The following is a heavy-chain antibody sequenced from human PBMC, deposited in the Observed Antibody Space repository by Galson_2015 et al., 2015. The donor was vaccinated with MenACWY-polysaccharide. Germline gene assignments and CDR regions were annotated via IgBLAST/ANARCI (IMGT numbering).Heavy chain of an antibody. CDR2: TSGGGDYP. Sequence: SLRLSCAASGFTFNENAMGWVRQAPGKGLEWVSGTSGGGDYPFYADSVKGRFTISRDNSKNTVFLEMNTLGVEDTAVYYCAREGSRIVFHAFDIWGQGTMVTVSS. V-gene: IGHV3-23*01. CDR3: AREGSRIVFHAFDI. CDR1: GFTFNENA. J-gene: IGHJ3*02. D-gene: IGHD2-2*01.